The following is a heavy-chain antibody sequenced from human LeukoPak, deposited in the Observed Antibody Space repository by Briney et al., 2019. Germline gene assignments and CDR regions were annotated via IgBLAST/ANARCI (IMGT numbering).Heavy chain of an antibody. V-gene: IGHV1-69*05. CDR1: GGTFSSYA. J-gene: IGHJ4*02. CDR3: ARDKWLAVILSFDY. D-gene: IGHD6-19*01. Sequence: SVKVSCKASGGTFSSYAISWVRQAPGQGLEWMGRIIPIFGTANYAQKFQGRVTITTDESTSTAYMELSSLRSEDTAVYYCARDKWLAVILSFDYWGQGTLVTVSS. CDR2: IIPIFGTA.